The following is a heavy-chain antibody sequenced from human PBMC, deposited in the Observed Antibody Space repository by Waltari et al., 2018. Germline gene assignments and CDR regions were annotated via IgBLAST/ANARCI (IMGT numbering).Heavy chain of an antibody. D-gene: IGHD6-25*01. CDR2: IYYSGGP. CDR3: AREDSSGSPGYFDY. V-gene: IGHV4-31*03. J-gene: IGHJ4*02. CDR1: GGSISSGGYY. Sequence: QVQLQESGPGLVKPSQTLSLTCTVSGGSISSGGYYWSWIRQHPGKGLEWIGYIYYSGGPYNNPSLKSRVTISVDTSKNQFSLKLGSVTAADTAVYYCAREDSSGSPGYFDYWGQGTLVTVSS.